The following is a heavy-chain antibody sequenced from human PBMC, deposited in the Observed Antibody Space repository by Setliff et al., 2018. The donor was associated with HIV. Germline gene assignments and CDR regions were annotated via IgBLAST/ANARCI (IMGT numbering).Heavy chain of an antibody. V-gene: IGHV3-33*08. Sequence: GGSLRLSCAASGFTFSSYAMNWVRQAPGKGLEWVASIWHDGSNEKYADSVKGRFTISRDNSRNTLFLQMDSLRAEDTAIYYCATLRVDYFDYWGQGTLVTVSS. CDR1: GFTFSSYA. J-gene: IGHJ4*02. CDR3: ATLRVDYFDY. D-gene: IGHD3-3*01. CDR2: IWHDGSNE.